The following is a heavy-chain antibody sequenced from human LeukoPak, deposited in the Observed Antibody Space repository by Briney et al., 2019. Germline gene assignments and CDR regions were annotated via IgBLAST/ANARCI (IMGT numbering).Heavy chain of an antibody. D-gene: IGHD2-2*01. V-gene: IGHV3-21*01. CDR3: ARGGGYCSSTSCSLKDYAFDI. CDR2: ISSSSSYI. Sequence: GGSLRLSCAASGFTFSSYSMNWVRQAPGKGLEWVSSISSSSSYIYYADSVKGRFTISRDNAKNSLYLQMNSLRAEDTAVYYCARGGGYCSSTSCSLKDYAFDIWGQGTMVTVSS. J-gene: IGHJ3*02. CDR1: GFTFSSYS.